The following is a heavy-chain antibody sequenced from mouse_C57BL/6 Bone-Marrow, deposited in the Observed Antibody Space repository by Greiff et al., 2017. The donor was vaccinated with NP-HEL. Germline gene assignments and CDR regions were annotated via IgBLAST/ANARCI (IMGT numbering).Heavy chain of an antibody. CDR3: ARDTSVVAPFAY. CDR1: GFTFSDYG. V-gene: IGHV5-17*01. J-gene: IGHJ3*01. D-gene: IGHD1-1*01. CDR2: ISSGSSTI. Sequence: EVQLVESGGGLVKPGGSLKLSCAASGFTFSDYGMHWVRQAPEKGLEWVAYISSGSSTIYYADTVKGRFTISRSNAKNTLFLQMTSLRSEDTAMYYCARDTSVVAPFAYWGQGTLVTVSA.